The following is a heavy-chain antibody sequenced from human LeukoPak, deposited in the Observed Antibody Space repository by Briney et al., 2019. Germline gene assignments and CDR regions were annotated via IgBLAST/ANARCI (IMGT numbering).Heavy chain of an antibody. CDR1: GFTFSNYS. D-gene: IGHD2-2*01. V-gene: IGHV3-21*06. Sequence: GGSLRLSCAASGFTFSNYSMNWVRQAPGKGLEWVSSISTSSSYIYYADSVKGRFTISRDNAKNSLYLQMNSLRAEDTAVYYCVVPAAQNSELDYCGQGNLVTVSS. J-gene: IGHJ4*02. CDR2: ISTSSSYI. CDR3: VVPAAQNSELDY.